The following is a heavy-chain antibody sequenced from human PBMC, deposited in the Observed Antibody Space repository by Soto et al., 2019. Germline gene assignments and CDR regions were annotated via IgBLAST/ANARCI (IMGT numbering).Heavy chain of an antibody. CDR1: GYTFTAYY. D-gene: IGHD6-19*01. CDR2: INPNSGAT. Sequence: QVQLVQSGAEVKKPGASVKVSCKPSGYTFTAYYIHWVRQAPGQGLKWMGWINPNSGATKYEQEFQGWVTMTRDTSISTAYLELSRLRSDDTAVYYCARDSGSAWYGGGDFDYWGQGTLVTVSS. CDR3: ARDSGSAWYGGGDFDY. J-gene: IGHJ4*02. V-gene: IGHV1-2*04.